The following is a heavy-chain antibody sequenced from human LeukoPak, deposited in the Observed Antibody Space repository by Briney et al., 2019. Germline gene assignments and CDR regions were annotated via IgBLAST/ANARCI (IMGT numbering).Heavy chain of an antibody. Sequence: GSLRLSCAASGFTFINAWMAWVRQAPGKGLEWIGYIYYSGSTNYNPSLKSRVTISVDTSKNQFSLKLSSVTAADTAVYYCAGGSYHTYSGFRGEGFDYWGQGTLVTVSS. CDR1: GFTFINAW. J-gene: IGHJ4*02. D-gene: IGHD1-26*01. CDR2: IYYSGST. V-gene: IGHV4-59*01. CDR3: AGGSYHTYSGFRGEGFDY.